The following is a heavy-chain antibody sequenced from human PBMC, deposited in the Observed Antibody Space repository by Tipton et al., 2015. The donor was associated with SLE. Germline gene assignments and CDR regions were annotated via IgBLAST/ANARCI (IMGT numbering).Heavy chain of an antibody. CDR1: GGTFSIYA. CDR3: ARDRFPYYYDSSGYFHAFDI. D-gene: IGHD3-22*01. Sequence: QSGAEVKKPGSSVKVSCKASGGTFSIYAISWVRQAPGQGLEWMGGIIPIFGTANYAQKFQGRVTITTDESTSPAYMELSSLRSEDTAVYYCARDRFPYYYDSSGYFHAFDIWGQGTMVTVSS. J-gene: IGHJ3*02. V-gene: IGHV1-69*05. CDR2: IIPIFGTA.